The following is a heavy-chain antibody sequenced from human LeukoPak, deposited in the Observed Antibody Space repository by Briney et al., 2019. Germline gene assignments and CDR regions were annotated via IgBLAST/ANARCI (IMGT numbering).Heavy chain of an antibody. V-gene: IGHV3-23*01. CDR3: ARDLGQYYDTSDNWFDP. J-gene: IGHJ5*02. CDR1: GFTFSSYA. CDR2: ISGSGGNT. Sequence: GGSLRLSCGASGFTFSSYAMSWVRQAPGKGLEWVSVISGSGGNTYYADSVKGRFTISRDNAKNTLNLQMNSLRAEDTAVYYCARDLGQYYDTSDNWFDPWGQGTLVTVSS. D-gene: IGHD3-22*01.